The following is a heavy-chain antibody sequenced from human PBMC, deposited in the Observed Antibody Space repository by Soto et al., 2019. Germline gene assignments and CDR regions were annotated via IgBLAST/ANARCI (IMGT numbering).Heavy chain of an antibody. V-gene: IGHV3-9*01. Sequence: GGSLRLSCAASGFTFDDYAMHWVRQAPGKGLEWVSGISWNSGSIGYADSVKGRFTISRDNAKNSLYLQMNGLRAEDTALYYCAKAGGATFDYWGQGTLVTVSS. CDR1: GFTFDDYA. D-gene: IGHD1-26*01. CDR2: ISWNSGSI. J-gene: IGHJ4*02. CDR3: AKAGGATFDY.